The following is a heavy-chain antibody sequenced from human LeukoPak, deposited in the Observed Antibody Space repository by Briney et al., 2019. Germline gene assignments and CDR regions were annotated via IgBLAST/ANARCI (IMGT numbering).Heavy chain of an antibody. V-gene: IGHV4-34*01. Sequence: GSLRLSCAASGFTFSSYAMSWIRQPPGKGLEWIGEINHSGSTNYNPSLKSRVTISVDTSKNQFSLKLSSVTAADTAVYYCARGTPLRFKSWFDPWGQGTLVTVSS. CDR2: INHSGST. CDR1: GFTFSSYA. J-gene: IGHJ5*02. D-gene: IGHD3-3*01. CDR3: ARGTPLRFKSWFDP.